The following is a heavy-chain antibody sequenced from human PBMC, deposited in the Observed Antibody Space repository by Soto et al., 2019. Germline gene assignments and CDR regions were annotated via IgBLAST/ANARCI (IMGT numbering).Heavy chain of an antibody. J-gene: IGHJ3*02. D-gene: IGHD6-13*01. CDR3: ARNDRQQLVRIPAFDI. CDR2: ISGSGGST. CDR1: GFTFSSYA. Sequence: GGSLRLSCAASGFTFSSYAMSWVRQAPGKGLEWVSAISGSGGSTYYADSVKGRFTISRDNSKNTLYLQMNSLRAEDTAVYYCARNDRQQLVRIPAFDIWGQGTMVTVSS. V-gene: IGHV3-23*01.